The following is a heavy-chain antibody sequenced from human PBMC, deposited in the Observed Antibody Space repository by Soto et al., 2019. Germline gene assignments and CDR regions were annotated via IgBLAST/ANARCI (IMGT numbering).Heavy chain of an antibody. Sequence: QVQLVQSGAEVKKPGSSVKVSCKASGGTFSTSAISWVRQAPGQGLEWVGGIMPVFPTPDYAQNFQGRVTSTADESTTTAHLELTSLRADDSAVYYCASDKDRLQLGGNYYSILDVWGQGTAITVSS. J-gene: IGHJ6*02. CDR2: IMPVFPTP. CDR1: GGTFSTSA. CDR3: ASDKDRLQLGGNYYSILDV. D-gene: IGHD1-1*01. V-gene: IGHV1-69*12.